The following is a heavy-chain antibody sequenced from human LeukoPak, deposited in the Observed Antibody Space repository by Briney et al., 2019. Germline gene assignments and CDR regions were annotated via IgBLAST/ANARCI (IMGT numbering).Heavy chain of an antibody. J-gene: IGHJ6*03. CDR3: AKLGKTENHYGSGRFSYYYYMDV. Sequence: GGSLRLSCGASGFTFSNYGMLWVRQAPGKGLEWVAFIRYDGNNKLYADSMKGRFTISRDNSKNTLYLHINSLRAEDTAVYYCAKLGKTENHYGSGRFSYYYYMDVWGKGTTVTISS. CDR2: IRYDGNNK. D-gene: IGHD3-10*01. V-gene: IGHV3-30*02. CDR1: GFTFSNYG.